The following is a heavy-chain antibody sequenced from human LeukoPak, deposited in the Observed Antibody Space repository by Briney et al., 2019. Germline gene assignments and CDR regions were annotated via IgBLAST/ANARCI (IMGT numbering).Heavy chain of an antibody. CDR2: INPNSGGT. V-gene: IGHV1-2*02. Sequence: GASVKVSCKASGYTFTGYYMHWVRQAPGQGLEWMGWINPNSGGTNYAQKFQGRVTMTRDTSISTAYMELSRLRSDDTAVYYCAREPTAGSCYFDSWGQGTLVTVSS. CDR1: GYTFTGYY. J-gene: IGHJ4*02. D-gene: IGHD3-10*01. CDR3: AREPTAGSCYFDS.